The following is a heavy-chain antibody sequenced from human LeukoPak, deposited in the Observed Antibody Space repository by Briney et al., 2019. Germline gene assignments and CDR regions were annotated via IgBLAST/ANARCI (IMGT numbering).Heavy chain of an antibody. D-gene: IGHD1-14*01. Sequence: GGSLRLSCAASGFTFSSYGMHWVRQAPGKGLEWVAVISYDGSNKYYADSVKGRFTISRDNSKNTLYLQMNSLRAEDTAVYYCARDFFLVNQRPSYYYYYMDVWGKGTTVTVSS. J-gene: IGHJ6*03. V-gene: IGHV3-30*03. CDR3: ARDFFLVNQRPSYYYYYMDV. CDR2: ISYDGSNK. CDR1: GFTFSSYG.